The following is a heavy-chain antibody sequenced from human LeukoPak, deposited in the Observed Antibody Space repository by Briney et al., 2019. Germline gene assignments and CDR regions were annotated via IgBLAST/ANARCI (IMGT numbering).Heavy chain of an antibody. V-gene: IGHV3-7*01. CDR2: IKQDGSDK. D-gene: IGHD4-17*01. Sequence: GGSLRLSCAASGFTVSSNYMSWVRQAPGKGLEWVANIKQDGSDKYYAGSVKGRFTISRDNGKNSLYLQMNSLRAEDTAVYYCARDHMATNPSPLYGEDWFDPWGQGTLVTVSS. CDR3: ARDHMATNPSPLYGEDWFDP. CDR1: GFTVSSNY. J-gene: IGHJ5*02.